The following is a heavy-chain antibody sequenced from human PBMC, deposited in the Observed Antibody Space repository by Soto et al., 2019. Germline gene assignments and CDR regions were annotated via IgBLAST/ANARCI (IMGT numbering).Heavy chain of an antibody. J-gene: IGHJ4*02. CDR3: ARGWGYDSNDYYYAY. CDR1: GGTFSRHA. Sequence: QVQLVQSRAEVRKPGSSVKVSCKASGGTFSRHAISWVRQAPGQGLEWMGGIIPIFGTANHAQKFQGRVTIIADESTSTVYMELSSLRSEDTAMYYCARGWGYDSNDYYYAYWGQGTLVIVSS. V-gene: IGHV1-69*01. D-gene: IGHD3-22*01. CDR2: IIPIFGTA.